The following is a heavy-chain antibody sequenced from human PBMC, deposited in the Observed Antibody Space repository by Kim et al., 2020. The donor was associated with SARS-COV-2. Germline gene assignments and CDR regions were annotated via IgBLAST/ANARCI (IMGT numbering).Heavy chain of an antibody. Sequence: ASVKVSCKVSGYTLTELSMHWVRQAPGKGLEWMGGFDPEDGETIYAQKFQGRVTMTEDTSTDTAYMELSSLRSEDTAVYYCATAFSSYDILTGLNDYWGQGTLVTVSS. J-gene: IGHJ4*02. D-gene: IGHD3-9*01. CDR1: GYTLTELS. CDR3: ATAFSSYDILTGLNDY. V-gene: IGHV1-24*01. CDR2: FDPEDGET.